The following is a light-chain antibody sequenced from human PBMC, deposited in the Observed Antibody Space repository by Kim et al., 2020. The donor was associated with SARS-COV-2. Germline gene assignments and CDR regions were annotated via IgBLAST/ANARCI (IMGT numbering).Light chain of an antibody. Sequence: EIVMTQSPATLSVSPGERATLSCRASQSVSSYLAWYQQKPGQAPRLLIYDASNRATGIPARFSGSGSGTDFTLTISSLEPEDFAVYYCQQRSNWPPRVTFGGGTKVDIK. CDR2: DAS. CDR1: QSVSSY. J-gene: IGKJ4*01. CDR3: QQRSNWPPRVT. V-gene: IGKV3-11*01.